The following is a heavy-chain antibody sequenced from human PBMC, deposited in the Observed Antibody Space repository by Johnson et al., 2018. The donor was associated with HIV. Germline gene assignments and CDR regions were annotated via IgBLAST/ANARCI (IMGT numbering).Heavy chain of an antibody. Sequence: VQLVESGGGLVQPGGSLRLSCEASGFTFSTYAMSWVRQAPGKGLEWVSGISGGGGSTYYADSVKGRFTISRDNAKNSLYLQMNSLRAEDTALYYCARGRYYYDSSGSDAFDIWGQGTMVTVSS. D-gene: IGHD3-22*01. V-gene: IGHV3-23*04. CDR2: ISGGGGST. CDR3: ARGRYYYDSSGSDAFDI. J-gene: IGHJ3*02. CDR1: GFTFSTYA.